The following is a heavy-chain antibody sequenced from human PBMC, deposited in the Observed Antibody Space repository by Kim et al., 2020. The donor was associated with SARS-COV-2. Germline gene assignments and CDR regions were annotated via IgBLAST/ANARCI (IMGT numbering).Heavy chain of an antibody. CDR1: GFIFNNYR. CDR3: ARDDTSYGMDV. V-gene: IGHV3-21*01. CDR2: ISSRVDVI. D-gene: IGHD2-2*02. J-gene: IGHJ6*02. Sequence: GGSLRLSCAASGFIFNNYRMNWVRQAPGKGLEWVSSISSRVDVIYYTDSVKGRFTISRDDPKNSLYLHMNSLRAEDTAVYYCARDDTSYGMDVWGQGTTVTVSS.